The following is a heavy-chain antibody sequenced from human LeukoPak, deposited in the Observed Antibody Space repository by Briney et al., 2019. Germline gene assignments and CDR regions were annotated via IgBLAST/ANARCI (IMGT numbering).Heavy chain of an antibody. V-gene: IGHV3-21*01. CDR1: GFTFSRHS. Sequence: GGSLRLSCAASGFTFSRHSMNWLRQAPGKGLEWVSSISSGSTYMYYADSVKGRFTISRDNAKNSLYLQVNSLRDEDTAAYYCARVPRLIAGGVGWFDPRGQGTLVTVSS. CDR3: ARVPRLIAGGVGWFDP. J-gene: IGHJ5*02. D-gene: IGHD2-8*02. CDR2: ISSGSTYM.